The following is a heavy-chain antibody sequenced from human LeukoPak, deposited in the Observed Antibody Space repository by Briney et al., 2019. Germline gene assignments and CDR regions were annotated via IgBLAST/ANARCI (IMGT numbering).Heavy chain of an antibody. CDR1: GFTFSSYS. Sequence: GGSLRLSCAASGFTFSSYSMNWVRQAPGKGLEWVSSIGSSSSNIDYADSVKGRFTISRDNAKNSLYLQMNSLRADDTAVYYCARDSAYRYYYMDVWGKGTTVTVSS. CDR3: ARDSAYRYYYMDV. D-gene: IGHD3-10*01. V-gene: IGHV3-21*01. CDR2: IGSSSSNI. J-gene: IGHJ6*03.